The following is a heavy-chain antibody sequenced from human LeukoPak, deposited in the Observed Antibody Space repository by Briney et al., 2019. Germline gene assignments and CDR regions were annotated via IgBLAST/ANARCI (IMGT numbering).Heavy chain of an antibody. CDR3: ARGPYSGSYYSVNAFDI. CDR1: GASISNYH. Sequence: SETLSLTCTVSGASISNYHWSWIRQPPGKGLEWIGYMYDSGNTNYNPSLKSRVTISVDTSKNQFSLKLSSVTAADTAVYYCARGPYSGSYYSVNAFDIWGQGTMVTVSS. V-gene: IGHV4-59*01. J-gene: IGHJ3*02. CDR2: MYDSGNT. D-gene: IGHD1-26*01.